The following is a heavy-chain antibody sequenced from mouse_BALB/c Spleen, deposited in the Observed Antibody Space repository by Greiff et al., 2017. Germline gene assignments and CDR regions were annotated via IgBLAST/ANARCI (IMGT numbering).Heavy chain of an antibody. D-gene: IGHD2-10*02. CDR2: ISNGGGST. CDR1: GFTFSSYT. CDR3: ARHGYGNYVYAMDY. V-gene: IGHV5-12-2*01. J-gene: IGHJ4*01. Sequence: EVMLVESGGGLVQPGGSLKLSCAASGFTFSSYTMSWVRQTPEKRLEWVAYISNGGGSTYYPDTVKGRFTISRDNAKNTLYLQMSSLKSEDTAMYYCARHGYGNYVYAMDYWGQGTSVTVSS.